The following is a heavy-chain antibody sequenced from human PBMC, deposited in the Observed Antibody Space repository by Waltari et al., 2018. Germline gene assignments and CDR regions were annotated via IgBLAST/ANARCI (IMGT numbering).Heavy chain of an antibody. V-gene: IGHV4-4*07. D-gene: IGHD3-16*01. J-gene: IGHJ4*02. CDR2: IYSSGTT. CDR3: ARTDYQHFFDY. Sequence: QVHLLESGPGLVKPSETLSLTCNVSGGSIISYYWSWIRQPAGNGLEWIGRIYSSGTTNTNPSLHGRVSMSVDTSKNQISLQLSSVTAADTAVYYCARTDYQHFFDYWGQGILVTVSS. CDR1: GGSIISYY.